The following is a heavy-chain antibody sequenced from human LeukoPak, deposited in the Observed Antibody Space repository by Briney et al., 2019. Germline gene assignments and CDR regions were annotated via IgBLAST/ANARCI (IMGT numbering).Heavy chain of an antibody. J-gene: IGHJ5*02. CDR3: ARALRHQLVTGWFDP. CDR1: GDSISSYY. CDR2: VYHSGIT. V-gene: IGHV4-59*01. D-gene: IGHD3-9*01. Sequence: SETLSLTCTVSGDSISSYYWNWIRQPPGKGLEWIGYVYHSGITNYNPSLKSRVTISVDTSKNQFSLRLTSLTAAVTAVYYCARALRHQLVTGWFDPWGQGTLVTVSS.